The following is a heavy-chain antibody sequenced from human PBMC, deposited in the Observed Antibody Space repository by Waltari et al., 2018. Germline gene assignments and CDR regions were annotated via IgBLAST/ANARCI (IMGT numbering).Heavy chain of an antibody. CDR3: ARDLRYCSSTSCYSYLDY. CDR2: ISSSSSTI. CDR1: GFTFSSYS. J-gene: IGHJ4*02. V-gene: IGHV3-48*01. Sequence: EVQLVESGGGLVQPGGSLRLSCAASGFTFSSYSMNWVRQAPGKGLEWFSYISSSSSTIYYADSVKGRFTISRDNAKNSLYLQMNSLRAEDTAVYYCARDLRYCSSTSCYSYLDYWGQGTLVTVSS. D-gene: IGHD2-2*01.